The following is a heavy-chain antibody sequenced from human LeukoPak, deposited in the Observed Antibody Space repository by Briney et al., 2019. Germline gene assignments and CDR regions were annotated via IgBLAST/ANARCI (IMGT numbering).Heavy chain of an antibody. V-gene: IGHV3-74*01. Sequence: GGSLRLSCAASGFTFTTYWMHWVRQAPGKGLVWVSHINSDGSITSYADSVKGRFTVSRDNAKNTLYLQMNSLRAEDTAVYYCARDAVDTANAVWGQGTTVTVSS. CDR3: ARDAVDTANAV. CDR1: GFTFTTYW. D-gene: IGHD5-18*01. CDR2: INSDGSIT. J-gene: IGHJ6*02.